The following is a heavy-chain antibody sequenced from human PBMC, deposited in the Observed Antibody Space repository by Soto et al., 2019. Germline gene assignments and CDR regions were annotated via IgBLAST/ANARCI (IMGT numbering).Heavy chain of an antibody. CDR1: GFVFTNFW. Sequence: PGGSLRLSCEAAGFVFTNFWMHWVRHVPGKGLVWVARIDTSGHSTNYAESVKVRFTISRDNAKNTVSLQMNSLRVEDTGVYYCAKDSWYFDLWSQGSQVTVSS. CDR3: AKDSWYFDL. V-gene: IGHV3-74*01. D-gene: IGHD6-13*01. J-gene: IGHJ4*02. CDR2: IDTSGHST.